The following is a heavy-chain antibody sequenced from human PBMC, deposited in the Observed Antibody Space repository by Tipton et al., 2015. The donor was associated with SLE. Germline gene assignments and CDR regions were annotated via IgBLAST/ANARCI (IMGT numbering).Heavy chain of an antibody. CDR3: ARYRRDDFWNVQCYYFDH. CDR1: GGSISHSSYY. V-gene: IGHV4-39*07. Sequence: TLSLTCTVSGGSISHSSYYWGWIRQSPGKGLEWIGSINYGGITYYKPSLKSRVTMIVDTSKKQLSLRLSSVTAADTAVYYCARYRRDDFWNVQCYYFDHWGQGILVTVSS. CDR2: INYGGIT. J-gene: IGHJ4*02. D-gene: IGHD3-3*01.